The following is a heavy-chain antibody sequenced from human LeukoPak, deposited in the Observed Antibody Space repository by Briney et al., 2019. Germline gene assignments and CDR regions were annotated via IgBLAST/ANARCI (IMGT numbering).Heavy chain of an antibody. V-gene: IGHV4-4*07. CDR3: ARGGGYGDYGYVDN. CDR1: GGSTSSHY. Sequence: SETLSLTCTVSGGSTSSHYWSWIRQPAVKGLERIWHIYTSESTNNNPSLKSRVTMSVDTSKNQFSLKLSSVTAADTAVYYCARGGGYGDYGYVDNWGQGTLVTVSS. D-gene: IGHD4-17*01. CDR2: IYTSEST. J-gene: IGHJ4*02.